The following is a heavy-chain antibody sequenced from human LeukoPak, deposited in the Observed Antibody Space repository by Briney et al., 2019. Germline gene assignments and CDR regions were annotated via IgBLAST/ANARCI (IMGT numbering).Heavy chain of an antibody. Sequence: ASVKVSCKASGNTFPSHFMNWVRQAPGQGLEWMGWINTNTGNPTYAQGFTGRFVFSLDTSVSTAYLQISSLKAEDTAVYYCARTTYDSSTSQTILFDSWGQGTLVTVSS. CDR3: ARTTYDSSTSQTILFDS. J-gene: IGHJ4*02. CDR1: GNTFPSHF. V-gene: IGHV7-4-1*02. D-gene: IGHD3-22*01. CDR2: INTNTGNP.